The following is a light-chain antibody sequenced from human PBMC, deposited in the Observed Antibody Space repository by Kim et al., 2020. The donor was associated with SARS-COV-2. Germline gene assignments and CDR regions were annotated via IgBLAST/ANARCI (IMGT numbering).Light chain of an antibody. J-gene: IGLJ2*01. CDR2: QDT. Sequence: SVSPGPTAAITCSGDKLGDKFVFWYQQKAGQSPVLVIFQDTKRPSGIPERFSGSNSGTAATLTITGTQAMDEADYYCHVWDSDTVRFGGGTQLTVL. CDR1: KLGDKF. V-gene: IGLV3-1*01. CDR3: HVWDSDTVR.